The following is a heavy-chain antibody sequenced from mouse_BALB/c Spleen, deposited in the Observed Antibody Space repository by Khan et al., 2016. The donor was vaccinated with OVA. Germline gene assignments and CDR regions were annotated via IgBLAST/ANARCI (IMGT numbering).Heavy chain of an antibody. CDR3: TRGGFGSFAY. CDR2: INPSNGGT. Sequence: QVQLQQSGAELVKPGASVKLSCKASGYTFTSYYMYWVKQRPGQGLEWIGEINPSNGGTNFNEKFKSKATLTVAKSSSTAYMQLSSLTSEDSAVYYCTRGGFGSFAYWGQGTLVTVSA. J-gene: IGHJ3*01. V-gene: IGHV1S81*02. CDR1: GYTFTSYY.